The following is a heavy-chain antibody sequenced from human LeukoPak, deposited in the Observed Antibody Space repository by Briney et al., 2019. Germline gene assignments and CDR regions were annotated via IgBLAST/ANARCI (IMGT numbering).Heavy chain of an antibody. CDR3: ARDGVGATPDY. CDR2: ISSSSSSYI. CDR1: GFTFSNYS. V-gene: IGHV3-21*01. D-gene: IGHD1-26*01. Sequence: PGGSLRLSCAASGFTFSNYSMNWVRQAPGKGLEWVSSISSSSSSYIYYADSVKGRFTISRDNAKNSLYLQMNSLRAEDTAVYYCARDGVGATPDYWGQGTLVTVSS. J-gene: IGHJ4*02.